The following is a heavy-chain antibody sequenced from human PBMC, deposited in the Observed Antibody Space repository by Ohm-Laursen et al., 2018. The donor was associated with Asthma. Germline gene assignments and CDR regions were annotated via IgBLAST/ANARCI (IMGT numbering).Heavy chain of an antibody. Sequence: SVKVSCKVSGYTFTSYDINWVRQSTGQGLEWMGWMNPNSGNTGYAQKFQGRVTMTRNTSISTAYMELRSLRSDDTAVYYCARRGNAGHHDYWGQGTLVTVSS. CDR2: MNPNSGNT. D-gene: IGHD3-10*01. CDR1: GYTFTSYD. CDR3: ARRGNAGHHDY. V-gene: IGHV1-8*01. J-gene: IGHJ4*02.